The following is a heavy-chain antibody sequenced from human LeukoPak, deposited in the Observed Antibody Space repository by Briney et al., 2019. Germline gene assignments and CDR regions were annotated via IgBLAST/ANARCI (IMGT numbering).Heavy chain of an antibody. CDR1: GFTFSSYA. CDR3: ARDTYRYNWNVRAFDI. J-gene: IGHJ3*02. Sequence: GGSLRLSCAASGFTFSSYAMSWVRQAPGKGLEWVSAISGSGGSTYYADSVKGRFTISRDNSKNTLYPQMNSLRAEDTAVYYCARDTYRYNWNVRAFDIWGQGTMVTVSS. V-gene: IGHV3-23*01. D-gene: IGHD1-1*01. CDR2: ISGSGGST.